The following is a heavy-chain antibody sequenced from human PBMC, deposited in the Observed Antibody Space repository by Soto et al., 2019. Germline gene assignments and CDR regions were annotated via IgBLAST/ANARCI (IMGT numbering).Heavy chain of an antibody. Sequence: GGSLRLSCAASGFTFDDYTMHWVRQAPGKGLEWVSLISWDGGSTYYADSVKGRFTISRDNSKNSLYLQMNSLRTEDTALYYCAKDSGHCSSTSCYSVFGYWGQGTLVTVSS. D-gene: IGHD2-2*01. CDR1: GFTFDDYT. CDR2: ISWDGGST. V-gene: IGHV3-43*01. J-gene: IGHJ4*02. CDR3: AKDSGHCSSTSCYSVFGY.